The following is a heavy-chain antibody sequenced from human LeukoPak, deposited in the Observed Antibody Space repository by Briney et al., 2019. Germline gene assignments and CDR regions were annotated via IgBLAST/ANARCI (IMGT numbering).Heavy chain of an antibody. V-gene: IGHV1-58*01. CDR3: AVAGWADSSGYYLPGY. CDR2: IVVGSGNT. Sequence: SVKVSCKASGFTFTSSAVQWVRQARGQRLEWIGWIVVGSGNTNYAQKFQERVTITRDMSTSTAYMELSSLRSEDTAVYYCAVAGWADSSGYYLPGYWGQGTLVTVSS. D-gene: IGHD3-22*01. J-gene: IGHJ4*02. CDR1: GFTFTSSA.